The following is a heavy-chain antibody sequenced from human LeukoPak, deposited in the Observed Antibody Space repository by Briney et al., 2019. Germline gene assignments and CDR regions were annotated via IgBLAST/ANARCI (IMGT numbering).Heavy chain of an antibody. CDR3: ARLRNLDY. Sequence: SETLSLACAVYGGSFSGYYWSWIRQPPGKGLEWIGEINHSGSTNYNPSLKSRVTISVDTSKNQFSLKLSSVTAADTAVYYCARLRNLDYRGQGTLVTVSS. J-gene: IGHJ4*02. CDR1: GGSFSGYY. D-gene: IGHD1-14*01. V-gene: IGHV4-34*01. CDR2: INHSGST.